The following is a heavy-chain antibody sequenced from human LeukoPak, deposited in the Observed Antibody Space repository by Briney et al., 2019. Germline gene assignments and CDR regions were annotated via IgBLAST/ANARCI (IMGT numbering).Heavy chain of an antibody. CDR1: GGSISSYY. CDR3: ARGSKGGISEYFQH. CDR2: IYTSGST. J-gene: IGHJ1*01. V-gene: IGHV4-4*07. D-gene: IGHD2-21*01. Sequence: PSETLSLTCTVSGGSISSYYWSWIRQPAGKGLEWIGRIYTSGSTNYNPSLKSRVTISVDKSKNQFSLKLSSVTAADTAVYYCARGSKGGISEYFQHWGQGTLVTVSS.